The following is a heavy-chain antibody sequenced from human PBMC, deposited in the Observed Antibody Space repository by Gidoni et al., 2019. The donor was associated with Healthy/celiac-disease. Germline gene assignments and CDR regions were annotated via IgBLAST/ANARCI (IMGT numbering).Heavy chain of an antibody. V-gene: IGHV4-34*01. J-gene: IGHJ5*02. CDR3: ASFGECSSTSCYGWFDP. CDR2: INHSGST. Sequence: QVQLQQWGAGLLKPSETLSLTCAVYGGSFSGYYWSWIRQPPGKGLEWIGEINHSGSTNYNPSLKSRVTISVDTSKNQFSLKLSSVTAADTAVYYCASFGECSSTSCYGWFDPWGQGTLVTVSS. CDR1: GGSFSGYY. D-gene: IGHD2-2*01.